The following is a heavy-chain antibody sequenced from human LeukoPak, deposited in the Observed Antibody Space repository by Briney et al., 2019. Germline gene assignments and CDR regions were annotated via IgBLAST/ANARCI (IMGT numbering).Heavy chain of an antibody. CDR2: ISYDGSNK. V-gene: IGHV3-30*04. Sequence: GRSLRLSCAASGFTFSSYAMHWVRQAPGKGLEWVAVISYDGSNKYDADSVKGRFTISRDNSKNTLYLQMNSLRAEDTAVYYCARDSGPAVAPPGWFDPWGQGTLVTVSS. J-gene: IGHJ5*02. CDR1: GFTFSSYA. D-gene: IGHD6-19*01. CDR3: ARDSGPAVAPPGWFDP.